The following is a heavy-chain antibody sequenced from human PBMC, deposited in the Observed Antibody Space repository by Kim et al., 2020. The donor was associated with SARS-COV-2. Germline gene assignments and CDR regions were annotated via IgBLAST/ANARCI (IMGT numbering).Heavy chain of an antibody. CDR1: GGSLTGNSYY. V-gene: IGHV4-39*07. CDR3: VRDPDYDDRDPDY. Sequence: SETLSLTCTVSGGSLTGNSYYWGWIRQSPRKGLEWIGSIFYRGATSYNPSLKSPVTISLDTSKNQFSLKLSSVTAADTAMYYCVRDPDYDDRDPDYWGQGTLVTVSS. D-gene: IGHD3-22*01. J-gene: IGHJ4*02. CDR2: IFYRGAT.